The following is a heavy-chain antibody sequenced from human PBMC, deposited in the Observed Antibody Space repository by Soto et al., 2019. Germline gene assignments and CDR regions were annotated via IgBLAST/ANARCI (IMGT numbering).Heavy chain of an antibody. CDR2: VNPSGGST. V-gene: IGHV1-46*01. J-gene: IGHJ1*01. CDR3: AREENCSGDTCYSEYFHR. D-gene: IGHD2-15*01. Sequence: GASVKVSCKASGYLFTAYSMHWVRLAPGQGLEWMGVVNPSGGSTKYAQNFQGRVTMTRDTSTTTIYMELSSLRSDDTAIYYCAREENCSGDTCYSEYFHRWGQGTLVTVSS. CDR1: GYLFTAYS.